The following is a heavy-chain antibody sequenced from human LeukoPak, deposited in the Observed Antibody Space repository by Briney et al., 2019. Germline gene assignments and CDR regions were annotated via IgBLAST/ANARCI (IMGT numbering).Heavy chain of an antibody. CDR1: GFTFSSYS. Sequence: KPGGSLRLSCAASGFTFSSYSMNWVRQAPGKGLEWVSPISSSSSYIYYADSVKGRFTISRDNAENSLYLQMNSLRAEDTAVYYCARVGDGSGSYYPYYYYYGMDVWGKGTTVTVSS. CDR3: ARVGDGSGSYYPYYYYYGMDV. J-gene: IGHJ6*04. V-gene: IGHV3-21*01. D-gene: IGHD3-10*01. CDR2: ISSSSSYI.